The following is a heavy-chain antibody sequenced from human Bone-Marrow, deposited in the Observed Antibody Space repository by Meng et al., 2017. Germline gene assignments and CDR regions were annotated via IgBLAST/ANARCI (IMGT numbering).Heavy chain of an antibody. CDR1: GFTFSDYE. Sequence: LTCAASGFTFSDYEMNWVRQAPGKGLEWASYISSSGSNIYYADSVKGRFTISRDNAKNSLYLQMNSLRAEDTALYYCVRGKGGYGSLDVWGQGTTVTVSS. CDR3: VRGKGGYGSLDV. J-gene: IGHJ6*02. D-gene: IGHD3-10*01. CDR2: ISSSGSNI. V-gene: IGHV3-48*03.